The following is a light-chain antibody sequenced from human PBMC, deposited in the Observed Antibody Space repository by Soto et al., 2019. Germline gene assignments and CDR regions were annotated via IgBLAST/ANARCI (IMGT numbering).Light chain of an antibody. CDR1: SANIGAGYD. Sequence: QSVLTQPPSVSGSPGQRLTIACTWSSANIGAGYDVHWYQQLPGTAPKLLIYANTARPSGVPARFSGSKSGTSASLAINGLQTEDEADYYCQSYDSSLRGSVFGTGTKVTVL. V-gene: IGLV1-40*01. CDR2: ANT. CDR3: QSYDSSLRGSV. J-gene: IGLJ1*01.